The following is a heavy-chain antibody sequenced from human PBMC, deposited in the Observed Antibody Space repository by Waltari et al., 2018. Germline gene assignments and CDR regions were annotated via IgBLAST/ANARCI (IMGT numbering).Heavy chain of an antibody. V-gene: IGHV3-49*03. D-gene: IGHD3-3*01. J-gene: IGHJ6*02. CDR1: GFTFRDLS. Sequence: EVQLVESGGDLVQPGRSLRLSCKASGFTFRDLSMSWLRQAPGKGLEWVGFIRRAVSGATTEYAASVKGRFTLSRDDSKSILYLHMNSLNSDDTAVYYCANVYDFWSGSTYAMDVWGQGTTVTVSS. CDR2: IRRAVSGATT. CDR3: ANVYDFWSGSTYAMDV.